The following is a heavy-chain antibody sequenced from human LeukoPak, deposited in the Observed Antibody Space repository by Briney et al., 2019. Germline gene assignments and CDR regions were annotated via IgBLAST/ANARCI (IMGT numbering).Heavy chain of an antibody. D-gene: IGHD4-17*01. Sequence: TSSETLSLTCTVSGGSISSHYWSWIRQHPGKGLEWIGYIYYSGSTYYNPSLKSRVTISVDTSKNQFSLKLSSVTAADTAVYYCARVAVGYGDQYFDYWGQGTLVTVSS. CDR1: GGSISSHY. CDR3: ARVAVGYGDQYFDY. J-gene: IGHJ4*02. CDR2: IYYSGST. V-gene: IGHV4-59*06.